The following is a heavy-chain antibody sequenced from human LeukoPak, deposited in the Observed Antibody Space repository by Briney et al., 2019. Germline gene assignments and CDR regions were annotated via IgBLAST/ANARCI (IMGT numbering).Heavy chain of an antibody. CDR3: ARDYRAARPTLNYYMDV. Sequence: ASVKVSCKASGYTFTGYYMHWVRQAPGQGLEWMGWINPNSGGTNYAQKFQGRVTMTRDTSISTAYMELSRLRSDDTAVYYCARDYRAARPTLNYYMDVWGKGTTVTVSS. V-gene: IGHV1-2*02. D-gene: IGHD6-6*01. J-gene: IGHJ6*03. CDR2: INPNSGGT. CDR1: GYTFTGYY.